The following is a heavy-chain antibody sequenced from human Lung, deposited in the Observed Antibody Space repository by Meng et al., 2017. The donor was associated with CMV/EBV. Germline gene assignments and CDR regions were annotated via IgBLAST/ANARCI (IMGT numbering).Heavy chain of an antibody. V-gene: IGHV4-30-4*08. CDR2: IHNSGST. Sequence: GRVQESGPGRVKPSQTLSLTRTVSGNSISSGNYYWSWVRQTPAKGLEWIGYIHNSGSTGYNPSLKSRVTISVDKSKNQFSLKLSSVTAADTAVYYCASFPPPGKQWLVTDYWGQGTLVTVSS. J-gene: IGHJ4*02. CDR3: ASFPPPGKQWLVTDY. CDR1: GNSISSGNYY. D-gene: IGHD6-19*01.